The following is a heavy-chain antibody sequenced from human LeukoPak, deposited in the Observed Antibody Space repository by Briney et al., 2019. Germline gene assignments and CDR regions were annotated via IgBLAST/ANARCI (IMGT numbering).Heavy chain of an antibody. J-gene: IGHJ3*02. Sequence: PGGSLRLSCAASGFTFSSYWMSWVRQAPGKGLEWVAVVSYDGSNKYYADSVKGRFTISRDNSKNTLYLQMNSLRAEDTAVYYCARGIGVAGAGDAFDIWGQGAMVTVSS. V-gene: IGHV3-30*03. CDR2: VSYDGSNK. D-gene: IGHD6-19*01. CDR3: ARGIGVAGAGDAFDI. CDR1: GFTFSSYW.